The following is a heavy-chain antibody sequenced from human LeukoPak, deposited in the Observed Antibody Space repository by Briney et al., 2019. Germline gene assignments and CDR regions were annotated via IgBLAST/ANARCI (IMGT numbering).Heavy chain of an antibody. CDR3: ARERVVITGFDP. V-gene: IGHV4-34*01. Sequence: SETLSLTCAVYGGSYSGYYWSWIRQPPGKGLEWIGEINHSGSTNYNPSLKSRVTISVDTSKNQFSLKLSSVTAADTAVYYCARERVVITGFDPWGQGTLVTVSS. CDR2: INHSGST. J-gene: IGHJ5*02. CDR1: GGSYSGYY. D-gene: IGHD3-22*01.